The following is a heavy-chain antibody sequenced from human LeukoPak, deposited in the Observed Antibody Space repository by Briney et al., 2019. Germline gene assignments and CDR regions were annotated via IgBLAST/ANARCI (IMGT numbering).Heavy chain of an antibody. CDR2: IIPILGIA. CDR1: GGTFSSYA. Sequence: SSVKVSCKASGGTFSSYAISWVRQAPGQGLEWMGRIIPILGIANYAQKFQGRVTITADKSTSTAYMELSSLRSEDTAVYYCARDMTTVTTLTYWGQGTLVTVSS. D-gene: IGHD4-17*01. CDR3: ARDMTTVTTLTY. V-gene: IGHV1-69*04. J-gene: IGHJ4*02.